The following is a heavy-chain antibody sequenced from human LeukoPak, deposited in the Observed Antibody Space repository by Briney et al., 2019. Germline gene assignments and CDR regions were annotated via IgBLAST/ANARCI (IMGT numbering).Heavy chain of an antibody. CDR2: IRYDGSNK. Sequence: GGSLRLSCAASGFTFSSYGMHLVRQAPGKGLEWVAFIRYDGSNKYYADSVKGRFTISRDNSKITLYLQMNSLRAEDTAVYYCAKDWVITMVRGYYFDYWGQGTLVTVSS. V-gene: IGHV3-30*02. CDR3: AKDWVITMVRGYYFDY. J-gene: IGHJ4*02. D-gene: IGHD3-10*01. CDR1: GFTFSSYG.